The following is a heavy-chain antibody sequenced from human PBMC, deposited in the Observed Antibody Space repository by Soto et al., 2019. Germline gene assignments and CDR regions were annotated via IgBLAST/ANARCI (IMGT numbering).Heavy chain of an antibody. D-gene: IGHD2-2*01. CDR1: GFSLSTTAEG. J-gene: IGHJ4*02. V-gene: IGHV2-5*02. CDR2: IYWDDDE. CDR3: AHGSCISADCYPNPYLDY. Sequence: QITLKESGPTPVKPTQTLTLTCTFSGFSLSTTAEGVGWIRQPPGKALEWLALIYWDDDERYSPSLKSRLTITKYASKNQVVLTMTNVDPVDTATYYFAHGSCISADCYPNPYLDYWGQGILVTVSS.